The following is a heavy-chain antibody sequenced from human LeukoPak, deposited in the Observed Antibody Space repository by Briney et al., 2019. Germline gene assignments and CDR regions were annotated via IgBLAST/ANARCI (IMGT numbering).Heavy chain of an antibody. CDR1: GYTFTSYG. J-gene: IGHJ4*02. CDR3: ARSSHRDGDTFDY. V-gene: IGHV1-18*01. CDR2: ISGYNGNT. Sequence: GASVKVSCKASGYTFTSYGINWVRQAPGQGLEWMGWISGYNGNTNYAQKLQGRVTMTTDPSTTTAYMELRSLRSDDTAVYYCARSSHRDGDTFDYRGQGTLVTVSS. D-gene: IGHD3-10*01.